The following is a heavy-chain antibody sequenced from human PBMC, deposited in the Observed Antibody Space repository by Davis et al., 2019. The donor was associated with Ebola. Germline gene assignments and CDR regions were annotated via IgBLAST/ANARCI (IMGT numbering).Heavy chain of an antibody. CDR1: GYSFTSYW. D-gene: IGHD5-12*01. CDR2: IYPGDSDT. Sequence: TVSCKGSGYSFTSYWIGWVRQMPGKGLEWMGIIYPGDSDTRYSPSFQGQVTISADKSISTAYLQWSSLKASDTAMYYCARPYSGYAPYFDYWGQGTLVTVSS. J-gene: IGHJ4*02. CDR3: ARPYSGYAPYFDY. V-gene: IGHV5-51*01.